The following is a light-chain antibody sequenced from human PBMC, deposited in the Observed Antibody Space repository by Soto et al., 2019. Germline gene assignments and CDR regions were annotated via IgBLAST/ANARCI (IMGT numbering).Light chain of an antibody. CDR3: MQALQTPV. V-gene: IGKV2-28*01. CDR1: QSLLHSNGYNY. Sequence: DIVMTQSPLSLPVTPGEPASISCRSSQSLLHSNGYNYLDWYLQKPGQSPQLLIYLGSNLASGVPDRFSGSGSGTDFTLKISRVEAEDVGVYYCMQALQTPVFGPGTKVDIK. J-gene: IGKJ3*01. CDR2: LGS.